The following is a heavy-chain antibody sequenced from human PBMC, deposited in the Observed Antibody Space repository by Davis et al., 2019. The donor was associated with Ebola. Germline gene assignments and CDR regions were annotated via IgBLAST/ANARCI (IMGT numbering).Heavy chain of an antibody. CDR3: ARSGYYYDSSGYFDY. CDR1: GYTFTGYY. V-gene: IGHV1-2*04. J-gene: IGHJ4*02. D-gene: IGHD3-22*01. CDR2: INPNSGGT. Sequence: ASVKVSCKASGYTFTGYYMHWVRQAPGQGLEWMGWINPNSGGTNYAQKFQGWVTMTRDTSISTAYMELSRLRSDDTAVYYCARSGYYYDSSGYFDYWGQGTLVTVSS.